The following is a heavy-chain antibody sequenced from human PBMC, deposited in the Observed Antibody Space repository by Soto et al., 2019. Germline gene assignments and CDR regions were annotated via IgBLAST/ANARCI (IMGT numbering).Heavy chain of an antibody. CDR2: MNPNSGNT. CDR1: GYTFTSYD. J-gene: IGHJ6*03. CDR3: ARVGYSSSSEMGYYNYYMDV. D-gene: IGHD6-6*01. Sequence: ASVKVSCKASGYTFTSYDINWVRQATGQGLEWMGWMNPNSGNTGYAQKFQGRVTMTRNTSISTAYLELSSLRSEDTAVYYCARVGYSSSSEMGYYNYYMDVWGKGPTVTVSS. V-gene: IGHV1-8*01.